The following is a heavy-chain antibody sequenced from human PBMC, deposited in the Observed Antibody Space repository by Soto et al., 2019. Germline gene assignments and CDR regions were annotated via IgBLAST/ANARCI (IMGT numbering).Heavy chain of an antibody. CDR2: IGGRGGST. Sequence: PGGSLRLSCAASGFSFSSYAISWVRQAPGKGLEWVSSIGGRGGSTYYADSVKGRFTISRDNSKNTVYLQMNSLRVEDTAVYYCAKQGDYDFWSSSNNWLDPWGQGTLVTVCS. V-gene: IGHV3-23*01. D-gene: IGHD3-3*01. J-gene: IGHJ5*02. CDR3: AKQGDYDFWSSSNNWLDP. CDR1: GFSFSSYA.